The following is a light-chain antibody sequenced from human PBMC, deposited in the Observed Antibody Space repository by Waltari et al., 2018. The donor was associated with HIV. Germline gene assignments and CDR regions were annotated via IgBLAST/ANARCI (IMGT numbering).Light chain of an antibody. CDR3: AAWDDSLNGPV. CDR1: TSTIGSNT. J-gene: IGLJ3*02. V-gene: IGLV1-44*01. CDR2: SNN. Sequence: QSVLTQPPSASGTPGPRVTISCSGSTSTIGSNTINWYQQLPGTAPKLLIYSNNQRPSGVPDRFSGSKSGTSASLAISGLQSEDEADYSCAAWDDSLNGPVFGGGTKLTVL.